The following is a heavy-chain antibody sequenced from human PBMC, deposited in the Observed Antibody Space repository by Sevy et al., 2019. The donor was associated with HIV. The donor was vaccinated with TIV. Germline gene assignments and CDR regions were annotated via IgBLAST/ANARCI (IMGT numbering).Heavy chain of an antibody. J-gene: IGHJ6*02. V-gene: IGHV4-30-2*01. CDR2: IYHSGST. CDR1: GGSISSGGDS. Sequence: SETLSLTCAVSGGSISSGGDSWSWIRQPPGKGLEWIGYIYHSGSTYYNPSLKSRVTISVDRSKNQFSLKLSSVTAADTAVYYCARDLGDYGMDVWGQGTTVTVSS. CDR3: ARDLGDYGMDV.